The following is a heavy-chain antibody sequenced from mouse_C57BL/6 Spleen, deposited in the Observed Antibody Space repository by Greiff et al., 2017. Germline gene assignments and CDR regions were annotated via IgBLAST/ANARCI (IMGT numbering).Heavy chain of an antibody. CDR2: IHPNSGST. CDR3: ARRDGSSYWYFDV. J-gene: IGHJ1*03. Sequence: QVQLQQPGAELVKPGASVKLSCKASGYTFTSYWMHWVKQRPGQGLEWIGMIHPNSGSTNYNEKFKSKATLTVDKSSSPAYMQLSSLTSEDSAVYYCARRDGSSYWYFDVWGTGTTVTVSS. CDR1: GYTFTSYW. V-gene: IGHV1-64*01. D-gene: IGHD1-1*01.